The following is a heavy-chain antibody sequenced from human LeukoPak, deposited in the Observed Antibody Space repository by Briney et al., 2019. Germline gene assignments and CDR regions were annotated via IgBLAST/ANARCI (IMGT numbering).Heavy chain of an antibody. CDR2: IWYDGSNK. V-gene: IGHV3-33*08. Sequence: GGSLRLSCAASGFTFSSNWMHWVRQAPGKGLEWVAVIWYDGSNKYYADSVKGRFTISRDNSKNMLYLQMNSLRAEDTAMYYCARGEYDDAFDIWGQGTMVTVSS. CDR3: ARGEYDDAFDI. D-gene: IGHD3-10*01. J-gene: IGHJ3*02. CDR1: GFTFSSNW.